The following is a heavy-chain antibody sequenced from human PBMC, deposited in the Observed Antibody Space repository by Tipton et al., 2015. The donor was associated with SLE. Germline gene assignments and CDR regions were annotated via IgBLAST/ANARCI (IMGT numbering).Heavy chain of an antibody. Sequence: TLSLTCAVYGGSFSGYYWNWIRQPPGKGLEWIGEINHSGSTNYNPSLKSRVTISVDTSKNQFSLKLSSVTAEDTAVYYCARDIVPGIAAAGTQSFDYLGQGTLVTVSS. CDR2: INHSGST. CDR1: GGSFSGYY. CDR3: ARDIVPGIAAAGTQSFDY. D-gene: IGHD6-13*01. J-gene: IGHJ4*02. V-gene: IGHV4-34*01.